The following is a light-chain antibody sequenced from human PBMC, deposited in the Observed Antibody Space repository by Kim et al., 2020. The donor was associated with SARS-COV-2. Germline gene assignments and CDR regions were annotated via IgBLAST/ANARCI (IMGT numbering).Light chain of an antibody. CDR2: EGS. CDR3: CSYAGGRNV. Sequence: PGQSITISCTGTSSDVGSYNLVSWYQHYPGKAPKLMIYEGSTRPSGVSYRFSGSKSGNTASLTISGLQAEDEADYYCCSYAGGRNVFGTGTKVTVL. CDR1: SSDVGSYNL. V-gene: IGLV2-23*03. J-gene: IGLJ1*01.